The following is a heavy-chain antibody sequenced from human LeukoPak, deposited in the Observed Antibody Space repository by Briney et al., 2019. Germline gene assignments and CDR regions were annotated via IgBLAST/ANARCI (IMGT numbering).Heavy chain of an antibody. J-gene: IGHJ3*02. CDR3: ARAPSRSDGYNYDAFDI. V-gene: IGHV1-69*13. Sequence: GASVKVSCKASGYTFTSYDINWVRQATGQGLEWMGGIIPIFGTANYARNFQGRVTITADESTSTAYMELSSLRSEDTAVYYCARAPSRSDGYNYDAFDIWGQGTMVTVSS. D-gene: IGHD5-24*01. CDR1: GYTFTSYD. CDR2: IIPIFGTA.